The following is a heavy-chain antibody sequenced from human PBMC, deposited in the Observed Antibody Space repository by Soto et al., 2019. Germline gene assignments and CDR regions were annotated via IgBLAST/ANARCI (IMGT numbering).Heavy chain of an antibody. J-gene: IGHJ4*02. Sequence: EVQLLESGGGLVQPGGSLRLSCAASGFTFSSYAMSWVRQAPGKGLEWVSAISGSGGSTYYADSVTGRFTISKDNAKNTLYLQMNSLRAEDTAVYYCRGGVSSCWYYFDSWGQGTLVTVSS. D-gene: IGHD6-19*01. CDR2: ISGSGGST. CDR1: GFTFSSYA. CDR3: RGGVSSCWYYFDS. V-gene: IGHV3-23*01.